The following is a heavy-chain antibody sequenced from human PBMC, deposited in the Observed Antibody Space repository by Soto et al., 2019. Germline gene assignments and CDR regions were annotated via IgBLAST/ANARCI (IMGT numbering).Heavy chain of an antibody. V-gene: IGHV1-18*01. Sequence: ASVNVSCKASGYTFTSYSISWVRQAPGQGLEWMGWISAYNGNTNYAQKLQGRVAMTTDTSTSTAYMELRSLRSDDTAVYYCARDNGYESDYWGQGTLVTVSS. CDR2: ISAYNGNT. J-gene: IGHJ4*02. D-gene: IGHD5-12*01. CDR1: GYTFTSYS. CDR3: ARDNGYESDY.